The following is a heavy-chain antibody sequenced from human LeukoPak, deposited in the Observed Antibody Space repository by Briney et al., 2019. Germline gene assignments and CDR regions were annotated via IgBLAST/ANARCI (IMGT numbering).Heavy chain of an antibody. CDR1: GFTFSNYG. CDR2: VRYDGSNK. Sequence: GGSLRLSCAASGFTFSNYGMDWVRQAPGKGLEWVAFVRYDGSNKYYADSVKGRFAISRDNSKNTLFSQMNSLRPEDTAVYYCAKDTYSSSWYFDYWGQGTLVTVSS. J-gene: IGHJ4*02. V-gene: IGHV3-30*02. CDR3: AKDTYSSSWYFDY. D-gene: IGHD6-19*01.